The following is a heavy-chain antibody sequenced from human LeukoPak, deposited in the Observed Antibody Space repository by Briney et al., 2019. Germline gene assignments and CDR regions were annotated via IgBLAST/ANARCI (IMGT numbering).Heavy chain of an antibody. V-gene: IGHV3-23*01. CDR1: GSTFSSYA. Sequence: GGSLRLSCAASGSTFSSYAMSWVRQAPGKGLEWVSAISGSGGGTYYADSVKGRFTISRDSSNNTLYLQMNSLRAEDTAVYYCAKKIRAAVGNNWFDPWGQGTLVTVSS. CDR2: ISGSGGGT. J-gene: IGHJ5*02. CDR3: AKKIRAAVGNNWFDP. D-gene: IGHD6-13*01.